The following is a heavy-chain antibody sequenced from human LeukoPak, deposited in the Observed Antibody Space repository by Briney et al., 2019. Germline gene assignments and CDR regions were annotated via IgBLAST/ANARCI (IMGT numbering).Heavy chain of an antibody. CDR1: GYTFTGYY. D-gene: IGHD4-17*01. J-gene: IGHJ4*02. Sequence: ASVKVSCKASGYTFTGYYVHWVRQAPGQGPEWMGGLHPKSGDSNSAQRFQGRVTMTRDTSISTAYTELSRLRSDETAVYYCARGAATVTYFDFWGQGTLVTVSS. V-gene: IGHV1-2*02. CDR3: ARGAATVTYFDF. CDR2: LHPKSGDS.